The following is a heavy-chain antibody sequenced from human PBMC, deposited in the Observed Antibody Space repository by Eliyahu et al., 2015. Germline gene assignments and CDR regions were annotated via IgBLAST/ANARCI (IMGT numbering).Heavy chain of an antibody. Sequence: EVQLLESGGGLVQPGGSLRLSCAASGFTFSTYAMSWVRQAPGKGLEWVSTISGSGGSTYYADSVKGRFTISRDNSKNTLYLQMNSLRAEDTAVYSCAKEDYSYYYMGVWGKGTSVTVSS. CDR2: ISGSGGST. CDR1: GFTFSTYA. CDR3: AKEDYSYYYMGV. V-gene: IGHV3-23*01. J-gene: IGHJ6*03.